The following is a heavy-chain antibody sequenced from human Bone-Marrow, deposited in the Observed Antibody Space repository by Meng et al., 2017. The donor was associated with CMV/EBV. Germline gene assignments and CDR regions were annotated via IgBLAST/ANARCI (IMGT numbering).Heavy chain of an antibody. Sequence: GYSWSWIRQPPGKGLEWIGYIYHSGSTYYNPSLKSRVTISVDTSKNQFSLKLSSVTAADTAVYYCARDQGWRSIVVVVAANAWFDPWGQGTLVTVSS. CDR2: IYHSGST. J-gene: IGHJ5*02. D-gene: IGHD2-15*01. V-gene: IGHV4-30-2*04. CDR3: ARDQGWRSIVVVVAANAWFDP. CDR1: GYS.